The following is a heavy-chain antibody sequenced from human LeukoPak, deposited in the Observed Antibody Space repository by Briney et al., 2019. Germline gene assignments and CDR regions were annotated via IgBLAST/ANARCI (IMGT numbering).Heavy chain of an antibody. D-gene: IGHD4-17*01. Sequence: GASVKVSCKASGYTFTSYGISGVRQAAGQGLDGMGWISAYNGNTNYAQKLQGRVTMTTDTSTSTASMELTSLSSADTAVYYCARGAGDYVPVDYWGQGTLVTVSS. CDR1: GYTFTSYG. V-gene: IGHV1-18*01. CDR2: ISAYNGNT. CDR3: ARGAGDYVPVDY. J-gene: IGHJ4*02.